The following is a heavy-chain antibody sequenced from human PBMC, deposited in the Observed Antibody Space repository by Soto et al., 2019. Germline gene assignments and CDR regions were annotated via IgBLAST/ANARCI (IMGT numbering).Heavy chain of an antibody. V-gene: IGHV1-18*01. D-gene: IGHD6-13*01. CDR1: GYTFTSYG. CDR3: ARVYSSSWYFYYYYGMDV. J-gene: IGHJ6*02. CDR2: ISAYNGNT. Sequence: ASVKVSCKASGYTFTSYGISWVRQAPGQGHEWMGWISAYNGNTNYAQKLQGRVTMTTDTSTSTAYMELRSLRSDDTAVYYCARVYSSSWYFYYYYGMDVWGQGTTVTVSS.